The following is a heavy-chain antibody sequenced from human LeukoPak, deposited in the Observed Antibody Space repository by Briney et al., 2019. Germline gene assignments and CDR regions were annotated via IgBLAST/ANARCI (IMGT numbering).Heavy chain of an antibody. D-gene: IGHD2-2*01. J-gene: IGHJ5*02. CDR2: IIPIFGTA. V-gene: IGHV1-69*13. CDR1: GGTFSSYA. Sequence: GASVKVSCKASGGTFSSYAISWVRQAPGQGLEWMGGIIPIFGTANYAQKFQGRVTITADESTSTAYMELSSLRSEDTAVYYCARGPIVVVPAAIHWFDPWGQGTLVTVSS. CDR3: ARGPIVVVPAAIHWFDP.